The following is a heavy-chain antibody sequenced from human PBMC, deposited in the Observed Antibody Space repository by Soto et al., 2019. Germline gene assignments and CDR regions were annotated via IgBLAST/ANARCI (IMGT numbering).Heavy chain of an antibody. CDR1: GYSFTSYW. CDR2: IYPGDSDT. V-gene: IGHV5-51*01. D-gene: IGHD6-13*01. Sequence: XXSLKISWKGSGYSFTSYWIVWVRQMPGKGLEWMGIIYPGDSDTRYSPSFQGQVTISADKSISTAYLQWSSLKASDTAMYYCARSLDSSSWYLYWGQGTLVTVSS. J-gene: IGHJ4*02. CDR3: ARSLDSSSWYLY.